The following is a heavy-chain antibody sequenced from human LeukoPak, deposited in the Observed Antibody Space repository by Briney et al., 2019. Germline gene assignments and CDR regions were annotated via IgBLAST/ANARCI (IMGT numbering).Heavy chain of an antibody. CDR2: TISSGESS. CDR1: GFSFSTSD. J-gene: IGHJ1*01. Sequence: GGSLRLSCVATGFSFSTSDMSWVRQAPEKGLEWVSSTISSGESSQYADSVKGRFTISRDNSKHTLYLQMDSLRAEDTAVYLCANSVNRWAFQYWGQGTLATVSS. D-gene: IGHD5-24*01. V-gene: IGHV3-23*01. CDR3: ANSVNRWAFQY.